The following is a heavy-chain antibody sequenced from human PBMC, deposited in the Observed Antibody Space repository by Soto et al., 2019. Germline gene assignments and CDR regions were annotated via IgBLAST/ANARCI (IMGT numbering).Heavy chain of an antibody. CDR1: GGTFSSYA. V-gene: IGHV1-69*12. CDR2: IIPIFGTA. J-gene: IGHJ5*02. Sequence: QVQLVQSGAEVKKPGSSVKVSCKASGGTFSSYAISWVRQAPGQGLEWMGGIIPIFGTANYAQKFQGRVTITADESTSTADMELSSLRSEDTAVYYCASGPHGDGGEDNWFDPWGQGTLVTVSS. CDR3: ASGPHGDGGEDNWFDP. D-gene: IGHD3-16*01.